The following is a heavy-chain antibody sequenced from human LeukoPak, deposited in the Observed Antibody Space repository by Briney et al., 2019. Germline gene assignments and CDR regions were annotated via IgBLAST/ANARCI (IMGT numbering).Heavy chain of an antibody. CDR2: IIPIFGTT. J-gene: IGHJ6*02. CDR1: GGTFSSYA. D-gene: IGHD6-6*01. V-gene: IGHV1-69*13. CDR3: ARAPYTISQDYYYYYGMDV. Sequence: ASVKVSCKASGGTFSSYAISWVRQAPGQGLEWMGGIIPIFGTTNYAQKFQGRVTITADESTSTAYMELSSLRSEDTAVYYCARAPYTISQDYYYYYGMDVWGQGTMVTVSS.